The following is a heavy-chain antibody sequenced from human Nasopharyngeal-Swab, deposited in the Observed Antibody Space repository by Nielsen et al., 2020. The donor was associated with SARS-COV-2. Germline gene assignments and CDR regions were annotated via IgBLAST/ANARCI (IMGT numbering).Heavy chain of an antibody. Sequence: ASVKVSCKASGYTFTSYAMHWVRQAPGQRLEWMGWINAGNGNTKYSQKFQGRVTMTRDTSASTAYMELSSLRSEDTAVYYCARGSYSSGWHTTDDAFDIWGQGTMVTVSS. CDR1: GYTFTSYA. D-gene: IGHD6-19*01. CDR3: ARGSYSSGWHTTDDAFDI. CDR2: INAGNGNT. V-gene: IGHV1-3*01. J-gene: IGHJ3*02.